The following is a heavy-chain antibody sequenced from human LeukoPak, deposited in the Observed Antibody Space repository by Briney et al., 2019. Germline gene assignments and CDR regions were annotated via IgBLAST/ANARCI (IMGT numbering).Heavy chain of an antibody. Sequence: GGSLRLSCAASGLTFSSHTMNWVRQAPGKGLEWVSTINGGGVNTHYADSVGGRFTISRDNSKNTLFLQMNSLRDEDTAVYYCAKDLYSNYGPADYWGQGNLVTVSS. V-gene: IGHV3-23*01. CDR3: AKDLYSNYGPADY. CDR1: GLTFSSHT. J-gene: IGHJ4*02. D-gene: IGHD4-11*01. CDR2: INGGGVNT.